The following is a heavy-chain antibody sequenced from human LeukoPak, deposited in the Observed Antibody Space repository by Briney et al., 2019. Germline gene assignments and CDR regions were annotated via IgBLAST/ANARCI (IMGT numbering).Heavy chain of an antibody. Sequence: PGGSLRLSCAASGFTFSSYGMHWVRQAPGKGLEWVAFIRYDGSNKYYADSVKGRFTISRDNSKNTLYLQMNSLRAEDTAVYYCARRTSNAGILTGALFDYWGQGTLVTVSS. CDR2: IRYDGSNK. D-gene: IGHD3-9*01. V-gene: IGHV3-30*02. CDR1: GFTFSSYG. CDR3: ARRTSNAGILTGALFDY. J-gene: IGHJ4*02.